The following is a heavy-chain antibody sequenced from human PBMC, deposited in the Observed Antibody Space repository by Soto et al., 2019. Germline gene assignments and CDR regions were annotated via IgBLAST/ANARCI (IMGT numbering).Heavy chain of an antibody. CDR1: GGTFSRHS. V-gene: IGHV1-69*04. CDR2: IMPFFDIA. J-gene: IGHJ4*02. D-gene: IGHD5-18*01. Sequence: ASVKVSCKASGGTFSRHSITWVRQAPGHGLEWMGRIMPFFDIASYAQKLQGRVTMTTDTSTSTAYMELRSLRSDDTAVYYCARDAAMALLDYWGQGTLVTVSS. CDR3: ARDAAMALLDY.